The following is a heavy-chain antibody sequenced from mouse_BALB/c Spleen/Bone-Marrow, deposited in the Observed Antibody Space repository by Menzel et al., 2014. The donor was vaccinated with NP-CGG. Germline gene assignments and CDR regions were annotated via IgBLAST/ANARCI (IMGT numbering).Heavy chain of an antibody. Sequence: VQLQQSRAELVKPGASVKLSCKASGYTFSSDYTYWVKQRPGQGLEWIGEINPSNGGTNFNEKFKSKATLTVDKSSSTAYMQLSSLASEDSAVYYCTRSRRAMDYWGQGTSVTVSS. D-gene: IGHD2-12*01. CDR2: INPSNGGT. J-gene: IGHJ4*01. CDR1: GYTFSSDY. CDR3: TRSRRAMDY. V-gene: IGHV1S81*02.